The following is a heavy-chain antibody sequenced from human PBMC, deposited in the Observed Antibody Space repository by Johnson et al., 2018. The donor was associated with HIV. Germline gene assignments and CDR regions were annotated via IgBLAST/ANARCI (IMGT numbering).Heavy chain of an antibody. Sequence: QVQLVESGGGLVKPGRSLRLSCAASGFTFSSYAMHWVRQAPGKGLEWVAVISYDGSTYYADSVKGRFTISRDNSKNTLYLQMNSLRAEDTAVYYCAKVRRGSSWYIAFDIWGQGTMVTVSS. CDR2: ISYDGST. J-gene: IGHJ3*02. CDR1: GFTFSSYA. V-gene: IGHV3-30*14. CDR3: AKVRRGSSWYIAFDI. D-gene: IGHD6-13*01.